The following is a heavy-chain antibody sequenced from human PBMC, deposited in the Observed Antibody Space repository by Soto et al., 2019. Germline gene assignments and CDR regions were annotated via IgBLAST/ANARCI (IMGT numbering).Heavy chain of an antibody. CDR1: GFTFSSYA. D-gene: IGHD4-17*01. V-gene: IGHV3-23*01. Sequence: EVQLLVSGGGLVQPGGSLRLSCAASGFTFSSYAMNWVRQAPGKGLEWVSTISGSGGSTYYADSVKGRFTISRDNAKNSLYLQMNSLRDEDTAVYYCARDPDGDYDFLGDWGQGTLVTVSS. J-gene: IGHJ4*02. CDR2: ISGSGGST. CDR3: ARDPDGDYDFLGD.